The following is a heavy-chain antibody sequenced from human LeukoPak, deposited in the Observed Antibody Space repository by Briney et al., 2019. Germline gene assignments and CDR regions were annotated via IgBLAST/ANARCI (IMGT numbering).Heavy chain of an antibody. D-gene: IGHD4-17*01. CDR2: ISYDGSNK. Sequence: GGSLRLSCAASGFTFSSYAMHWVRQAPGKGLEWVAVISYDGSNKYYADSVKGRFTISRDNSKNTLYLQMNSLRAEDTAVYYCARDFLYGDYPNDAFDIWGQGTMVTVSS. J-gene: IGHJ3*02. V-gene: IGHV3-30*04. CDR3: ARDFLYGDYPNDAFDI. CDR1: GFTFSSYA.